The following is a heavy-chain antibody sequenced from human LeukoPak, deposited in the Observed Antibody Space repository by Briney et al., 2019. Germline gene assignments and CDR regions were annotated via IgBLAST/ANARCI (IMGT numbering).Heavy chain of an antibody. D-gene: IGHD5-18*01. CDR1: GFTLSSYA. CDR2: ISYDGSNK. V-gene: IGHV3-30-3*01. J-gene: IGHJ4*02. CDR3: AGGGYSYGHDY. Sequence: GSPLRLSCAPSGFTLSSYAMHWARDAPGKGLEGVAVISYDGSNKYYAHSVKGRFTISRDNSKNTLYLQMNSLRAEDTAAYYCAGGGYSYGHDYWGQGTLVTVSS.